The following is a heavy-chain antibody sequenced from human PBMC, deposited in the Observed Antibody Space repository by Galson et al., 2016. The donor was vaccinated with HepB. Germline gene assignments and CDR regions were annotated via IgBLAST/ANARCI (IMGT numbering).Heavy chain of an antibody. D-gene: IGHD4/OR15-4a*01. CDR2: IYSGGNA. J-gene: IGHJ4*02. Sequence: SLRLSCAVSGFTVSNNYMSWVRQAPGKGLEGVSVIYSGGNAYYADSVRGRFTISRDDSKNTTYLQMNSLKTEDTGIYYGRMVGAALSRDFWGQGTQVTVSS. CDR3: RMVGAALSRDF. CDR1: GFTVSNNY. V-gene: IGHV3-66*01.